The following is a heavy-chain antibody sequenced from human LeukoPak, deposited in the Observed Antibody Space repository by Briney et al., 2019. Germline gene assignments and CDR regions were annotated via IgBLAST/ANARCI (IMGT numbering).Heavy chain of an antibody. Sequence: SLKVSCKASGGTFSIDAISWVRQAPGQGLEWMGGIIPIFGAANYAQKFQGRVTITADKSTSRAYMEPSSLRSEDTAVYYCARSRSWDDILTGSYISDAFDIWGQGTMVTVSS. V-gene: IGHV1-69*06. J-gene: IGHJ3*02. D-gene: IGHD3-9*01. CDR3: ARSRSWDDILTGSYISDAFDI. CDR2: IIPIFGAA. CDR1: GGTFSIDA.